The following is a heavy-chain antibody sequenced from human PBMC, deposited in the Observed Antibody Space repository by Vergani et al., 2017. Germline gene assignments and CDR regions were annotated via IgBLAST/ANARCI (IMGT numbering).Heavy chain of an antibody. D-gene: IGHD3-22*01. CDR2: IIPIFGTT. Sequence: QGQLAQSGAEVKKPGSSVKVSCKASGGTFSSNSISWVRQAPGQGLEWMGMIIPIFGTTSYAHKFQARVTILADESTSTAYMELSSLRSEDTAVYYCARSIGYYSYYFDIWGKGTRVTVSS. CDR1: GGTFSSNS. CDR3: ARSIGYYSYYFDI. V-gene: IGHV1-69*13. J-gene: IGHJ4*02.